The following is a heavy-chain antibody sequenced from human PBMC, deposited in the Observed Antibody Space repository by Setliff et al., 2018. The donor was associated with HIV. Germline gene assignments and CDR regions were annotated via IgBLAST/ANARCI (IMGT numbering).Heavy chain of an antibody. CDR2: ISSSGATI. CDR3: ARDTELAYVDY. J-gene: IGHJ4*02. D-gene: IGHD4-4*01. V-gene: IGHV3-11*01. CDR1: GFTFSASY. Sequence: GGSLRLSCAASGFTFSASYMTWIRQAPGKGLEWVAHISSSGATIYYVDSVKGRFTISRDNAANSLYLQMNSLRVEDTAVYYCARDTELAYVDYWGQGTLVTVSS.